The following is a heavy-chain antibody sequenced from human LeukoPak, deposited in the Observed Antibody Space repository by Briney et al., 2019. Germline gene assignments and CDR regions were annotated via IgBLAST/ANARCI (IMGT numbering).Heavy chain of an antibody. V-gene: IGHV1-18*01. CDR2: ISAYNGNT. CDR3: ARDPLSSDCSSTSCYKHYYYYMDV. J-gene: IGHJ6*03. CDR1: GYTFTSYG. D-gene: IGHD2-2*02. Sequence: GASVKVSCKASGYTFTSYGISWVRQAPGQGLEWMGWISAYNGNTNYAQKLQGRVTMTTDTSTSTAYMELRSLRSDDTAVYYCARDPLSSDCSSTSCYKHYYYYMDVWGKGTTVTISS.